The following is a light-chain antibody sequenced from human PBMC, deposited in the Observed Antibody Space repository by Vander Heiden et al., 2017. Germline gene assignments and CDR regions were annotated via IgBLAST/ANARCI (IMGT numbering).Light chain of an antibody. CDR3: QQDNSYPLT. CDR2: KAS. J-gene: IGKJ4*01. V-gene: IGKV1-5*03. CDR1: QSISSW. Sequence: DIQMTQSPSTLSASVGDRVTITCRASQSISSWLAWYQQKPGKAPKLLIHKASSLESGVPSRFSGSGSGTEFTLTISSLQPDDFATYYCQQDNSYPLTFGGGTKVEIK.